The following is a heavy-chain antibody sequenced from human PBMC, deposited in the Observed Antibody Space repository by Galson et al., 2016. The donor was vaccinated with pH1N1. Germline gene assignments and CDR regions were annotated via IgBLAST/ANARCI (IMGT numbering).Heavy chain of an antibody. Sequence: SLRLSCAPSGFSVSNNHMSWVRQAPGKGLEWVSVIYRGGSTYYADSLEGRFTISRDDSKNMLYLQMNSLRVDDTAIYYCTGTLLSLGEPNNADFWGQGTQVTVSS. CDR1: GFSVSNNH. V-gene: IGHV3-53*01. CDR2: IYRGGST. J-gene: IGHJ4*02. D-gene: IGHD3-16*01. CDR3: TGTLLSLGEPNNADF.